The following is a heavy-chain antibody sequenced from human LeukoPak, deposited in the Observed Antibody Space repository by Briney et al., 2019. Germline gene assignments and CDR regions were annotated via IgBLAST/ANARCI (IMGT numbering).Heavy chain of an antibody. CDR1: GFTLSSYA. Sequence: PGGSLRLSCAASGFTLSSYAMSWVRQAPGKGLEWVSAISGSGVSTHYGDSVKGRFSISRDISKNTPYLQVNSLRAEDTAAYYCAKEWGIWGQGTMVTVSS. J-gene: IGHJ3*02. CDR2: ISGSGVST. V-gene: IGHV3-23*01. D-gene: IGHD3-16*01. CDR3: AKEWGI.